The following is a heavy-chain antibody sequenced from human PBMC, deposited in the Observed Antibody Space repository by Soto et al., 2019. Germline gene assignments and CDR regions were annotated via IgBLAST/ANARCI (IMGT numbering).Heavy chain of an antibody. Sequence: QVQLQESGPGLVKPSGTLSLTCTVSGGSISSYYWSWIRQPPGKGLEWIGYIYYSGSTNYNPSLKSRVTISVDTSKNQFSLKLSSVTAADTAVYYCARRYGDAFDFWGQGTLVTVSS. CDR2: IYYSGST. CDR1: GGSISSYY. CDR3: ARRYGDAFDF. J-gene: IGHJ4*02. V-gene: IGHV4-59*08. D-gene: IGHD4-17*01.